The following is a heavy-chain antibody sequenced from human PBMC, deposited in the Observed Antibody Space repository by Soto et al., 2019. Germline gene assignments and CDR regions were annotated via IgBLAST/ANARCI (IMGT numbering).Heavy chain of an antibody. CDR1: GYTFTSYA. CDR3: AREGRVRWRASHYCCGMDV. V-gene: IGHV1-3*01. J-gene: IGHJ6*02. CDR2: INAGNGNT. D-gene: IGHD4-17*01. Sequence: QVQLVQAGAEVKKPGASVKVSCKASGYTFTSYAMHWVRQAPGQRLEWMGCINAGNGNTKHSQKFQGRVTITRDTSASTANMELSRLRSADTAVYYCAREGRVRWRASHYCCGMDVWGQGTTVTVSS.